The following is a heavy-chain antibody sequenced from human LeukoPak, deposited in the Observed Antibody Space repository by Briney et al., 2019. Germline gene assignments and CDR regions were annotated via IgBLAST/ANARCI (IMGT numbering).Heavy chain of an antibody. D-gene: IGHD3-10*01. CDR3: ARGGGFRFDY. CDR1: GYAFTRAY. V-gene: IGHV1-46*01. J-gene: IGHJ4*02. Sequence: ASVKDSCKASGYAFTRAYMHWLRQAPGQGLEWMGIINPSGDSTTYSQKFQGRVTMTRDPSTSTLYMELRSLRSDNTAVYYCARGGGFRFDYWGQGTLVTVSS. CDR2: INPSGDST.